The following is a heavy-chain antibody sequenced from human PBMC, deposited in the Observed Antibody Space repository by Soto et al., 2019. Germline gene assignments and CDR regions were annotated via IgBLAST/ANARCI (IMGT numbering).Heavy chain of an antibody. Sequence: EASLKVSCKASGYTFTGYYMHWVRQAPGQGLEWMGWINPNSGGTNYAQKFQGRVTMTRDTSISTAYMELSRLRSDDTAVYYCATSGGAAAGTPFDYWGQGTLVTVSS. V-gene: IGHV1-2*02. CDR1: GYTFTGYY. J-gene: IGHJ4*02. CDR3: ATSGGAAAGTPFDY. CDR2: INPNSGGT. D-gene: IGHD6-13*01.